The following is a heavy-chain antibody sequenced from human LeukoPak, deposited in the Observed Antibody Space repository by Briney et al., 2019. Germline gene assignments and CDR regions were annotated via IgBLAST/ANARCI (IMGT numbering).Heavy chain of an antibody. J-gene: IGHJ4*02. CDR3: AKGRYFDWSYCYFDY. CDR1: GFTFSSYG. CDR2: ISGSGGST. V-gene: IGHV3-23*01. Sequence: PGGTLRLSCAASGFTFSSYGMSWVRQAPGKGLEWVSAISGSGGSTYNADSVKGRFTISRDNSKNTLHLQMNSLRAEGTAVYYCAKGRYFDWSYCYFDYWGQGTLVTVSS. D-gene: IGHD3-9*01.